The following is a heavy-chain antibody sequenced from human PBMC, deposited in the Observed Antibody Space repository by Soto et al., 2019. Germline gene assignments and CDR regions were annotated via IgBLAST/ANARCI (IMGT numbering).Heavy chain of an antibody. CDR2: LSSDRSNK. J-gene: IGHJ4*02. CDR1: GFTFSSFP. V-gene: IGHV3-30-3*01. D-gene: IGHD5-18*01. Sequence: WGSLRLSCAASGFTFSSFPMHWVRQAPGKGLEWVALLSSDRSNKYYADAVKGRFTISRDNSKSTLYLQMNSLRAEDTAVYYCARWNVQNDRYGYFWVQGTHVTVAS. CDR3: ARWNVQNDRYGYF.